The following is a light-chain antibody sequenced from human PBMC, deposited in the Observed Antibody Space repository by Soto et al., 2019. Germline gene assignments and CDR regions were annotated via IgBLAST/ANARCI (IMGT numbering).Light chain of an antibody. CDR3: QQYYSTPLST. CDR2: WAS. Sequence: DIVMTQSPDSLAVSLGERATINCKSSQSVLYSSNNKNYLAWYQQKPGQPPKLLIYWASTRESGVPDRFSGSGSGTDFTLTISSLQDEDVAVYYCQQYYSTPLSTFGQGTKLEIK. J-gene: IGKJ2*01. CDR1: QSVLYSSNNKNY. V-gene: IGKV4-1*01.